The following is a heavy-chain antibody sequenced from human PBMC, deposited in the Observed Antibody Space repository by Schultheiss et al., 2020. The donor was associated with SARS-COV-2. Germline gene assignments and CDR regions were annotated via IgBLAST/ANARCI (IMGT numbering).Heavy chain of an antibody. V-gene: IGHV4-61*01. CDR1: GGSVSSGSYY. J-gene: IGHJ6*02. D-gene: IGHD6-6*01. CDR3: ARSAGGSSPSPNYYYGMDV. CDR2: INHSGST. Sequence: SETLSLTCTVSGGSVSSGSYYWSWIRQPPGKGLEWIGEINHSGSTKYNPSHKSRVTITVDTSKNQFSLKLSSVTAVDTAVDYCARSAGGSSPSPNYYYGMDVWGQGTMVTVSS.